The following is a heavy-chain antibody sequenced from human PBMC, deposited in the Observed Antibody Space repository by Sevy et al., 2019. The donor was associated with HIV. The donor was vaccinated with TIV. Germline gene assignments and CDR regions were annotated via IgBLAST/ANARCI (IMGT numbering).Heavy chain of an antibody. J-gene: IGHJ4*02. CDR1: GFTFRTFA. V-gene: IGHV3-23*01. D-gene: IGHD2-8*01. CDR2: ISDTGTST. Sequence: GGSLRLSCAASGFTFRTFAMSWVRQAPGKGLQWVSSISDTGTSTYYADSVEGRFTISRDNSKKTLYLQKNSLRAEDTAPYYCAKYARDFAHFDYWGQGTLVTVSS. CDR3: AKYARDFAHFDY.